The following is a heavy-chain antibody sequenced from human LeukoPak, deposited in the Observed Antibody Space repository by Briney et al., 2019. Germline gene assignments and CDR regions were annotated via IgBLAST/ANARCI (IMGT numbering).Heavy chain of an antibody. CDR2: IIPIFATA. D-gene: IGHD3-22*01. CDR1: GGTFSIYA. V-gene: IGHV1-69*13. J-gene: IGHJ5*02. Sequence: GASVKVSCKASGGTFSIYAINWVRQAPGQGLEWMGGIIPIFATANYAQKFQGRVTITADESTSTAYMQLSSLRSDDTAVYYCARQYYYDSSGYYYGGLNWFDPWGQGTLVTVSS. CDR3: ARQYYYDSSGYYYGGLNWFDP.